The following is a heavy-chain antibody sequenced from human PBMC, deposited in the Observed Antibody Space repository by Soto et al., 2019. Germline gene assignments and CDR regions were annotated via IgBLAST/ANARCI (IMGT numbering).Heavy chain of an antibody. Sequence: GSLRLSCAASGFTFSSYAMSWVRQAPGRGLEWVSAISGSGGSTYYTDSVKGRFTISRDNSKNTLYLQMNSLRAEDTPVYYCAKDGSSGWYEGWYFDLWGRGTLVTVSS. CDR2: ISGSGGST. D-gene: IGHD6-19*01. J-gene: IGHJ2*01. V-gene: IGHV3-23*01. CDR1: GFTFSSYA. CDR3: AKDGSSGWYEGWYFDL.